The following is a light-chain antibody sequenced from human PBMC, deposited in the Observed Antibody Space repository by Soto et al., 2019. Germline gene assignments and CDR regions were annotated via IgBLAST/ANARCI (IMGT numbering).Light chain of an antibody. CDR2: GAS. CDR1: QSVSSN. J-gene: IGKJ1*01. Sequence: EIVMTQSPATLSVSPGERATLSCRASQSVSSNLAWYQQKPGQAPRLLIYGASTRATGIPARFSGSGSGTEFTLTISSLQSEDFAVYYCQQRSNWSWTFGQGTKVDI. CDR3: QQRSNWSWT. V-gene: IGKV3-15*01.